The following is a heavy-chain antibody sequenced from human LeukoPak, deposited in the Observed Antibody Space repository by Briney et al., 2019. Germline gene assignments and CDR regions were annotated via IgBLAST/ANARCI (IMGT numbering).Heavy chain of an antibody. CDR2: ISSSGAYS. V-gene: IGHV3-11*03. CDR1: GFIFTDYY. D-gene: IGHD3-16*01. J-gene: IGHJ1*01. CDR3: ATNPLGYCSYATCAGKY. Sequence: PGGSLRLSCATSGFIFTDYYMSWIRQAPGKGLEFVAYISSSGAYSDYAHSVKGRFTISRDDSKNTVYLQMESLRVEDTAIYYCATNPLGYCSYATCAGKYWGQGVLVTVSS.